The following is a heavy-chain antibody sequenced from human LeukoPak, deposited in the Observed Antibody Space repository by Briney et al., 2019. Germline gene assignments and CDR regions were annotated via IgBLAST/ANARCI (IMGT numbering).Heavy chain of an antibody. D-gene: IGHD5-18*01. V-gene: IGHV1-18*01. CDR2: ISAYNGNT. Sequence: ASVKVSCKASGYTFTSYGISWVRQAPGQGLEWMGWISAYNGNTNYAQKLQGRVTMTTDTSTSTADMELRSLRSDDTAVYYCARELGGYSYGYDDYWGQGTLVTVSS. J-gene: IGHJ4*02. CDR3: ARELGGYSYGYDDY. CDR1: GYTFTSYG.